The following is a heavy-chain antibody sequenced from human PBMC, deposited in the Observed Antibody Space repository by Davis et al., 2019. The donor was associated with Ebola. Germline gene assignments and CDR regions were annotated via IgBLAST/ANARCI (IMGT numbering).Heavy chain of an antibody. J-gene: IGHJ4*02. Sequence: PSETLSLTCAVYGCSFSGYYWSWIRQPPGKGLEWIGEINHSGSTDYSPSLKSRVTMSVDTSKHQFSLKLSSVTAADTAVYYCARSYCSSTNCYRGAFDYWGQGTLVTVSS. CDR1: GCSFSGYY. CDR2: INHSGST. V-gene: IGHV4-34*01. D-gene: IGHD2-2*02. CDR3: ARSYCSSTNCYRGAFDY.